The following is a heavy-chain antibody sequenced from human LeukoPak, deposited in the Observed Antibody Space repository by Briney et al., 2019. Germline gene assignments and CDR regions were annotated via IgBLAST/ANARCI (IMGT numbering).Heavy chain of an antibody. J-gene: IGHJ4*02. CDR2: VSAYADNT. V-gene: IGHV1-18*01. D-gene: IGHD2-15*01. Sequence: ASVKVPCKASGYTFTTYGITWVRQAPGQGLEWMGWVSAYADNTNYVQKFQGRVTMTTDTSTSTAHMELRSLRSDDTAVYYCARDCIGCHGFDYWGQGTLVTVSS. CDR1: GYTFTTYG. CDR3: ARDCIGCHGFDY.